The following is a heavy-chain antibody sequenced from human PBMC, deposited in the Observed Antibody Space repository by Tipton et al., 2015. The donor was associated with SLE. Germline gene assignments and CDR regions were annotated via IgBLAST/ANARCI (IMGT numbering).Heavy chain of an antibody. V-gene: IGHV1-18*01. CDR3: ALGYSSSWPPGEFDY. J-gene: IGHJ4*02. CDR2: ISTYNGNT. D-gene: IGHD6-13*01. Sequence: QLVQSGAEVKKPGASVKVSCKAAGYTFTSYGISWVRQAPGQGLEWMGRISTYNGNTKYAKSLQDRVTMTTDTSTKTAYMELRSLRSDDTAVYYCALGYSSSWPPGEFDYWGQGTLVTVSS. CDR1: GYTFTSYG.